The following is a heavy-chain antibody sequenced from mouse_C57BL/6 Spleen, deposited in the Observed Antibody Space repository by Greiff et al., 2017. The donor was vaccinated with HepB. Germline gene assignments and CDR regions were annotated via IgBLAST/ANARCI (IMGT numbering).Heavy chain of an antibody. CDR3: ARLLYDGYYDYFDY. D-gene: IGHD2-3*01. V-gene: IGHV1-54*01. CDR1: GYAFTNYL. J-gene: IGHJ2*01. CDR2: INPGSGGT. Sequence: QVQLQQSGAELVRPGTSVKVSCKASGYAFTNYLIEWVKQRPGQGLEWIGVINPGSGGTNYNEKFKGKATLTADKSSSTAYMQLSSLTSEDSAVYFCARLLYDGYYDYFDYWGQGTTLTVSS.